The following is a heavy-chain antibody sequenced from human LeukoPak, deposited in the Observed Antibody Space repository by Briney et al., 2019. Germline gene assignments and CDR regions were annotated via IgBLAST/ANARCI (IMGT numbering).Heavy chain of an antibody. V-gene: IGHV3-7*01. CDR1: EFTFSSYW. CDR2: IKQDGSEK. CDR3: ARDAPIYCTNGVCYAFDI. J-gene: IGHJ3*02. Sequence: GGSLRLSCEASEFTFSSYWMHWVRQAPGKGLEWVANIKQDGSEKYYVDSVKGRFTISRDNAKNSLYLQMNSLRAEDTAVYYCARDAPIYCTNGVCYAFDIWGQGTMVTVSS. D-gene: IGHD2-8*01.